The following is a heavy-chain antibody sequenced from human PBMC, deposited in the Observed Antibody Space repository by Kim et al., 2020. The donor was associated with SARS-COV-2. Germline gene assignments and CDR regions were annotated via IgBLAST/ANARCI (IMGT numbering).Heavy chain of an antibody. D-gene: IGHD3-9*01. V-gene: IGHV3-49*04. J-gene: IGHJ3*02. CDR1: GFTFGDYP. CDR3: TRRVLRYFDWLCALDM. Sequence: GGSLRLSCTASGFTFGDYPMSWVRQAPGKGLEWVGFIRNKAYGGTTAYAASVKGRFTISSDDSTSISFLQMISLKTEDTAVYYCTRRVLRYFDWLCALDMWGQGTMVTVSS. CDR2: IRNKAYGGTT.